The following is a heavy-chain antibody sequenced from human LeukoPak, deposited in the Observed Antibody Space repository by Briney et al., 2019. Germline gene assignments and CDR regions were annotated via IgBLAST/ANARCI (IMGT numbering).Heavy chain of an antibody. CDR2: IYTSRST. V-gene: IGHV4-4*07. D-gene: IGHD1-26*01. CDR3: ARDGIVGASGGDAFDI. Sequence: ETLSLTCTVSGGSISSYYWSWIRQPAGKGLEWIGRIYTSRSTNYNPSLKSRVTMSVDTSKNQFSLKLSSVTAADTAVYYCARDGIVGASGGDAFDIRGQGTMVTVSS. CDR1: GGSISSYY. J-gene: IGHJ3*02.